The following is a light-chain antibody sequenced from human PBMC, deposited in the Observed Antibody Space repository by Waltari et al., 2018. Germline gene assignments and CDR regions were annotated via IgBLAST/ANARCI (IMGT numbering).Light chain of an antibody. CDR3: MQGTHLPYT. J-gene: IGKJ2*01. Sequence: EVVVTQSPLSLPVTLGQAASISCRSSQSLVHSDGNTHLTWFQQRPGQSPRRLISRGSKRDSGVPDRFSGSGSGTDFTLKISRVEAEDLGVYYCMQGTHLPYTFGQGTKLDI. CDR1: QSLVHSDGNTH. V-gene: IGKV2-30*02. CDR2: RGS.